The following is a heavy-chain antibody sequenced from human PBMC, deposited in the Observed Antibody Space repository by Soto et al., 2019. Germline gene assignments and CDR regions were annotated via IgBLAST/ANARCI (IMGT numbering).Heavy chain of an antibody. D-gene: IGHD6-13*01. V-gene: IGHV1-18*04. J-gene: IGHJ6*02. Sequence: QVQLVQSGPEVRKPGASVKVSCKASGYIFSRYGISWVRQAPGQGLEWMAWISGYNGNTKFGERVQGRVNVTTDKSTRTAYMELRSLRSDDTAVYYCAREAAAERNYYGLDVWGQGTKVIVSS. CDR2: ISGYNGNT. CDR1: GYIFSRYG. CDR3: AREAAAERNYYGLDV.